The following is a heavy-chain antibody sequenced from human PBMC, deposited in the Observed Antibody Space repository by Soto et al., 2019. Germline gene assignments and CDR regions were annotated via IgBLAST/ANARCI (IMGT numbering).Heavy chain of an antibody. J-gene: IGHJ6*03. V-gene: IGHV6-1*01. Sequence: SQTLSLTCAISGDSVSSNSAAWNWIRQSLSRGLEWLGRTYYRSKWYNDYAVSVKSRITINPDTSKNQFSLYLQMNSLSAEDTAVYYCARDGKRGYDMDVWGKGTTVTVSS. D-gene: IGHD1-1*01. CDR1: GDSVSSNSAA. CDR3: ARDGKRGYDMDV. CDR2: TYYRSKWYN.